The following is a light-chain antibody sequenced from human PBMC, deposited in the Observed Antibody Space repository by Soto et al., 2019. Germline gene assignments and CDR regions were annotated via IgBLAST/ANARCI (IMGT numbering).Light chain of an antibody. CDR2: DVS. V-gene: IGLV2-14*01. CDR3: SSYTNSGSLMV. Sequence: QSALTQPASVSGSPGQSITISCTGTSSDVGGYNYVSWYQQHPGKAPILVIYDVSNRPSGVSNRFSGSKSGNTASLTISGLHAEDGAAYSCSSYTNSGSLMVFGGGTKLTVL. CDR1: SSDVGGYNY. J-gene: IGLJ2*01.